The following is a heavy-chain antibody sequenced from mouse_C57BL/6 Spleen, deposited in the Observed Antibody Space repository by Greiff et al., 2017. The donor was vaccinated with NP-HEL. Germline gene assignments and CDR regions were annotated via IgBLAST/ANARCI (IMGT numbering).Heavy chain of an antibody. CDR1: GYTFTDYY. V-gene: IGHV1-26*01. CDR3: ARVGLTTVVPYYFDY. D-gene: IGHD1-1*01. J-gene: IGHJ2*01. Sequence: VQLQQSGPELVKPGASVKISCKASGYTFTDYYMNWVKQSHGKSLEWIGDINPNNGGTSYNQKFKGKATLTVDKSSSTAYMELRSLTSEDSAVYYCARVGLTTVVPYYFDYWGQGTTLTVSS. CDR2: INPNNGGT.